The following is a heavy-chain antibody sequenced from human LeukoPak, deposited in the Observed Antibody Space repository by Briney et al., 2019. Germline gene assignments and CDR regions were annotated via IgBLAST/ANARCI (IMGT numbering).Heavy chain of an antibody. D-gene: IGHD4-17*01. CDR3: AREYGDLDY. V-gene: IGHV4-4*07. CDR1: GGSISGFY. Sequence: KPSETLSLTGIVSGGSISGFYWSWIRQPAGKGLEWIGRIYPSGGTNYNPSLKSRVTMSTDTSKNQFSLKLRSVTAADTAVYYCAREYGDLDYWGQGTLVTVSS. J-gene: IGHJ4*02. CDR2: IYPSGGT.